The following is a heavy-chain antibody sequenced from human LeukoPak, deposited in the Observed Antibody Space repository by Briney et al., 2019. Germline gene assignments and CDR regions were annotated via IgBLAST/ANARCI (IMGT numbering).Heavy chain of an antibody. J-gene: IGHJ4*02. CDR1: GFIFSSYA. CDR3: AKDITAAGDY. V-gene: IGHV3-23*01. CDR2: ISGSGSSR. Sequence: GGSLRLSCAASGFIFSSYALTWVRQAPGKGLEWVSVISGSGSSRYYADSVKGRFTISRDNSKNTVFLQMNSLRVEDTAIYYCAKDITAAGDYWGQGTLVTVSS. D-gene: IGHD6-13*01.